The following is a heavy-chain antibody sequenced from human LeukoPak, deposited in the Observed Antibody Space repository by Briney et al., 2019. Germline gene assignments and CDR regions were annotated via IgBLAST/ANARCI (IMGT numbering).Heavy chain of an antibody. D-gene: IGHD5-24*01. V-gene: IGHV4-59*01. CDR3: ARGRDGYNDY. CDR1: GGSISSYY. J-gene: IGHJ4*02. Sequence: SETLSLTCTVSGGSISSYYWSWIRQPPGKGLEWTGYIYYSGSTNYNPSLKSRVTISVDTSKNQFSLKLSSVTAADTAVYYCARGRDGYNDYWGQGTLVTVSS. CDR2: IYYSGST.